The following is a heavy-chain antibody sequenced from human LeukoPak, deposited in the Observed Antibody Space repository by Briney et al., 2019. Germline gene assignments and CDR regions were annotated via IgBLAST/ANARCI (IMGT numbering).Heavy chain of an antibody. J-gene: IGHJ5*01. V-gene: IGHV3-23*01. CDR1: GFSFTSYA. CDR3: AEAGARGNVNWFDS. D-gene: IGHD1-1*01. Sequence: GGSLRLSCAASGFSFTSYAMNWVRQAPGKGLEWVSAISGSGRSTYSADSVRGRFTTSRDNSKNILYLQMNNLRGEDTAVYYCAEAGARGNVNWFDSWGQGTLVTVSS. CDR2: ISGSGRST.